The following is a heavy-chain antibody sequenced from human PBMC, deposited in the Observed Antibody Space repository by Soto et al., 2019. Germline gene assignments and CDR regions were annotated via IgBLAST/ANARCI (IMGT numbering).Heavy chain of an antibody. CDR1: GYSFTSYW. D-gene: IGHD6-13*01. J-gene: IGHJ6*02. Sequence: GASLKISCKCSGYSFTSYWISWVRQMPGKGLEWMGRIDPSDSYTNYSPSFQGHFTISADKSISTAYLQWSSLKASDTAMYYCARQASRSSSWYGEYYYYGLDVWGQGTTVTVSS. CDR2: IDPSDSYT. V-gene: IGHV5-10-1*01. CDR3: ARQASRSSSWYGEYYYYGLDV.